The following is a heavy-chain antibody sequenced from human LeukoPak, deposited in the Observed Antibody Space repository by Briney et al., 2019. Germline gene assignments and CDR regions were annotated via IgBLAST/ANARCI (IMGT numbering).Heavy chain of an antibody. Sequence: GGSLRLSCAASGFRFSTQEMAWVRQAPGKGLEWVSYMSKDGRTIYYADSVKGRFTISRDNTRNSLFLQLNSLSADDTGFYYCARGSYTGFDLCFDSWGQGTLVTISS. CDR2: MSKDGRTI. CDR1: GFRFSTQE. CDR3: ARGSYTGFDLCFDS. V-gene: IGHV3-48*03. J-gene: IGHJ4*02. D-gene: IGHD5-12*01.